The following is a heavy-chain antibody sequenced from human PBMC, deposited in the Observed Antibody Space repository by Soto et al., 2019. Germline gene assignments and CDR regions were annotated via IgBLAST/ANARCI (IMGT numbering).Heavy chain of an antibody. CDR3: AVRYSSSLGEFDY. D-gene: IGHD6-13*01. Sequence: PVKVSCKASGGTFSSYAISWVRQAPGQGLEWMGGIIPIFGTANYAQKFQGRVTITADESTSTAYMELSSLRSEDTAVYYCAVRYSSSLGEFDYWGQGTLVTVSS. J-gene: IGHJ4*02. CDR2: IIPIFGTA. V-gene: IGHV1-69*13. CDR1: GGTFSSYA.